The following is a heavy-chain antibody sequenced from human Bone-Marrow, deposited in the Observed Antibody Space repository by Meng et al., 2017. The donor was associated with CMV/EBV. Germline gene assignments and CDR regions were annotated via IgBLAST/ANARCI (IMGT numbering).Heavy chain of an antibody. CDR3: ARDSDSSGSHFDY. D-gene: IGHD3-22*01. V-gene: IGHV3-30*19. Sequence: GESLKISCAASGFTFNNYGMHWVRQAPGKGLEWVAVISYDGNNIYYTESVKGRFTISRDNSKNTLYLQMNSLRAEDTAVYYCARDSDSSGSHFDYWGQGTLVTVSS. CDR1: GFTFNNYG. J-gene: IGHJ4*02. CDR2: ISYDGNNI.